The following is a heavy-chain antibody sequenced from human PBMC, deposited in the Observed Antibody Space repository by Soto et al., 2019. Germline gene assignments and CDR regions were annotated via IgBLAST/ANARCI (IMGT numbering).Heavy chain of an antibody. Sequence: GGSLRLSCAASGFTFSSYAMSWVRQAPGKGLEWVSTVSGSGGSTYYADSVKGRFTISRDNSKNTLYLQMNSLRAEDTALYYCAKEGSSSLYYFDCWGQGTLVTVSS. CDR1: GFTFSSYA. V-gene: IGHV3-23*01. CDR3: AKEGSSSLYYFDC. J-gene: IGHJ4*02. D-gene: IGHD6-6*01. CDR2: VSGSGGST.